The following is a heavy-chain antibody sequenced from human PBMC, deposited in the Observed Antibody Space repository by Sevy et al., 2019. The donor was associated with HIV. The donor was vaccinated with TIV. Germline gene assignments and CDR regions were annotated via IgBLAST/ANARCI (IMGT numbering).Heavy chain of an antibody. J-gene: IGHJ6*02. CDR1: GFTFGDYA. Sequence: GGSLRLSCTASGFTFGDYAMSWFRQAPGKGLEWVGFIRSKAYCGTTEYAASVKGRFTISRDDSKSIAYLQMNSLKTEDTAVYYCTRDPFYDILTGYWIDYYYYGMDVWGQGTTVTVSS. CDR2: IRSKAYCGTT. V-gene: IGHV3-49*03. D-gene: IGHD3-9*01. CDR3: TRDPFYDILTGYWIDYYYYGMDV.